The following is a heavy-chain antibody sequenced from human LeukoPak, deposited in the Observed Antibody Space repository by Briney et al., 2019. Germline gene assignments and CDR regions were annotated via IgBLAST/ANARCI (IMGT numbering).Heavy chain of an antibody. D-gene: IGHD5-24*01. CDR3: ARGRWLIDY. CDR1: GGSINSGDYY. J-gene: IGHJ4*02. V-gene: IGHV4-30-4*01. Sequence: SETLSLTCTVSGGSINSGDYYWSWIRQPPGKGLEWIGYIYYSGLTYYDPSLESRVTISVDTSKNQFSLKLRSVTAADTAVYYCARGRWLIDYWGQGTLVTVSS. CDR2: IYYSGLT.